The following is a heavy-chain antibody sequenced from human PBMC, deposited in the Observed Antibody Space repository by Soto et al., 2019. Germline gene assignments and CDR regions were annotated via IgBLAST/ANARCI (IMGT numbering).Heavy chain of an antibody. CDR1: GFTVSSNY. D-gene: IGHD3-22*01. J-gene: IGHJ3*02. Sequence: GGSLRLSCAASGFTVSSNYMSWVRQAPGRGLEWVSVIYSGGSTYYADSVKGRFTISRDNSKNTLYLQMNSLRAEDTAVYYCASRSYYDRKHAFDIWGQGTMVTVSS. CDR2: IYSGGST. CDR3: ASRSYYDRKHAFDI. V-gene: IGHV3-53*01.